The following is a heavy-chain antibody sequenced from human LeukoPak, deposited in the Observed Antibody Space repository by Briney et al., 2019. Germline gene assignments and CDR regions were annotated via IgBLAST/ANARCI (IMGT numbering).Heavy chain of an antibody. V-gene: IGHV5-51*01. CDR2: IYPGDYDT. CDR1: GYRFTDYW. Sequence: GESLKISCKGSGYRFTDYWIGWVRQMPGKGLEWMGIIYPGDYDTRYSTSFQGQVTISADKSISTAYLQWSSLRASDTAMYYCARRRDLYSGSYYPFDYWGQGTLVTVSS. D-gene: IGHD1-26*01. CDR3: ARRRDLYSGSYYPFDY. J-gene: IGHJ4*02.